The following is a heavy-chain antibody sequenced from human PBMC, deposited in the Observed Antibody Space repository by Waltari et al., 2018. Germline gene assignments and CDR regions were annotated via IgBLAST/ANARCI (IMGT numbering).Heavy chain of an antibody. V-gene: IGHV1-69-2*01. J-gene: IGHJ3*02. Sequence: EVQLLQSGTELKKPGTTVKISCQVSGSTFTDYYLHWVQQAPGKGPHWMGLVDPEDGETIYAEKFQGRVTITADTSTDTAYMELSSLRSEDTAVYYCATALGDRSSASRAFDIWGLGTMITVSS. CDR2: VDPEDGET. CDR1: GSTFTDYY. CDR3: ATALGDRSSASRAFDI. D-gene: IGHD3-10*01.